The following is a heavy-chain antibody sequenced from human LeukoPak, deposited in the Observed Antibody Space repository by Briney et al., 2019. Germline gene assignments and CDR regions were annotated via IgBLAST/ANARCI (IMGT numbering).Heavy chain of an antibody. CDR3: ARSSYDFLTGSPLLNSFDY. V-gene: IGHV1-18*01. CDR2: ISAYNGNT. D-gene: IGHD3-9*01. CDR1: GYTFTSYG. Sequence: ASVKVSCKASGYTFTSYGISWVRQAPGQGLEWMGWISAYNGNTNYAQKLQGRVTMTTDTSTGTAYMELRSLRSDDTAVYYCARSSYDFLTGSPLLNSFDYWGQGTLATVSS. J-gene: IGHJ4*02.